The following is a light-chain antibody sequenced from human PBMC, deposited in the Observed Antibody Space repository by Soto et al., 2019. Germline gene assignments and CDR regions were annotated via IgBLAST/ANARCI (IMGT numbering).Light chain of an antibody. CDR2: DVS. V-gene: IGLV2-14*03. Sequence: QSALTQPASVSGSPGQSITISCTGTSSDVGGYNWVAWYQQDPGKAPKLMICDVSNRPSGVSNRFSGSKSGNTASLTISGLQAEDEADYYCSSYTSSNSVVFGGGTKLTVL. J-gene: IGLJ3*02. CDR1: SSDVGGYNW. CDR3: SSYTSSNSVV.